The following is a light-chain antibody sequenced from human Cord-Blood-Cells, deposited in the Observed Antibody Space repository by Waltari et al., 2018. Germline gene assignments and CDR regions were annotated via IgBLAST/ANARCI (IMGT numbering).Light chain of an antibody. CDR3: QQSYSTPRT. CDR2: AAS. CDR1: QSISSY. V-gene: IGKV1-39*01. Sequence: GDRVTITCRASQSISSYLNWYQQKPGKSPKLLIYAASSLQSGVPSRFSGSGSGTDFTLTISSLQPEDFATYYCQQSYSTPRTFGQGTKVEIK. J-gene: IGKJ1*01.